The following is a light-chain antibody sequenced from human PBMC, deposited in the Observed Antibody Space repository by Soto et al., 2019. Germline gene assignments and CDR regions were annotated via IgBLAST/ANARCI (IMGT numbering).Light chain of an antibody. J-gene: IGKJ1*01. Sequence: EIVMTQSPATLSVAPGEGATLSCRASQSVSGSLAWYQQKPGQAPRLLIYDASTRATGIPARFSGSGSGTEFTLTISGRQSEDFAVYYCQQYNNWPPRTFGQGTKVEIK. CDR3: QQYNNWPPRT. CDR2: DAS. V-gene: IGKV3-15*01. CDR1: QSVSGS.